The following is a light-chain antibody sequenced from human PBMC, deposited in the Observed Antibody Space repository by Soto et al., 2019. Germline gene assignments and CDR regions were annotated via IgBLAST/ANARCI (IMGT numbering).Light chain of an antibody. Sequence: QSVLTQPASVSGSPGQSLTISCTGSNSDIGGYNFVSWYQQHPGKAPKLMIYEVSDRPSGVPDRFSGSRSGTSASLAISGLQSDDEAVYFCSTWDDSLNGWVFGGGTKLTVL. CDR1: NSDIGGYNF. V-gene: IGLV2-14*01. CDR3: STWDDSLNGWV. J-gene: IGLJ3*02. CDR2: EVS.